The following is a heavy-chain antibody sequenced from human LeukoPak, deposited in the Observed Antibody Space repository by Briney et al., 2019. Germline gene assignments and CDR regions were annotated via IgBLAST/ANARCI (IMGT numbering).Heavy chain of an antibody. D-gene: IGHD6-13*01. V-gene: IGHV3-9*01. J-gene: IGHJ6*02. CDR3: VKDIGSSGHYNGMDV. Sequence: GGSLRLSCAVSGFIFDDYAMHWVRQAPGKGLEWVSGISWNSGSIGYADSAKGRFTISRDNAKNSLYLQMNSLRAEDTALYYCVKDIGSSGHYNGMDVWGQGTTVTVSS. CDR2: ISWNSGSI. CDR1: GFIFDDYA.